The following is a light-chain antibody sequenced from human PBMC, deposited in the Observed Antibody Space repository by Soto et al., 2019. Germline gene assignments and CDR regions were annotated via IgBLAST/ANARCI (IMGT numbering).Light chain of an antibody. J-gene: IGLJ1*01. CDR1: RNDIVGYNF. Sequence: QSELTQPASVSGSPGQSITISCTGTRNDIVGYNFVSWYQQHPGKAPRLMIYEAFNRPSGVSDRFSGSKSANTASLTISGLQAEDEADYYCSSYTSSGTEVFGTGTKVTVL. V-gene: IGLV2-14*01. CDR3: SSYTSSGTEV. CDR2: EAF.